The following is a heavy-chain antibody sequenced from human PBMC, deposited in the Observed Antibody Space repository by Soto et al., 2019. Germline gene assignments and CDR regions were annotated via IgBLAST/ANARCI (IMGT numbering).Heavy chain of an antibody. Sequence: QVQLQESGPGLVKPSETLSLTCTVSGGSISSYYWSWIRQPPGKGLEWIGYIYYSGSTNSNPSLKSRVTIPVDTSKKQCALKLNSVTAADTAVYYCARAYRYGPLDYWGQGTLVTVSS. CDR3: ARAYRYGPLDY. V-gene: IGHV4-59*01. CDR1: GGSISSYY. D-gene: IGHD5-18*01. CDR2: IYYSGST. J-gene: IGHJ4*02.